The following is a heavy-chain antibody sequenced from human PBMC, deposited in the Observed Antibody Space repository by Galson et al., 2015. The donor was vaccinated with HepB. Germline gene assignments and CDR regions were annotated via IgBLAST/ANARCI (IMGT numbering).Heavy chain of an antibody. CDR2: ISAYNGNT. Sequence: SVKVSCKASGYTFTSYGISWVRQAPGQGLEWMGWISAYNGNTNYAQKLQGRVTMTTDTSTSTAYMELRSLRSDDTAVYYCARGSSGGTTPHGGMDVWGQGTTVTVSS. CDR3: ARGSSGGTTPHGGMDV. V-gene: IGHV1-18*01. J-gene: IGHJ6*02. CDR1: GYTFTSYG. D-gene: IGHD2-15*01.